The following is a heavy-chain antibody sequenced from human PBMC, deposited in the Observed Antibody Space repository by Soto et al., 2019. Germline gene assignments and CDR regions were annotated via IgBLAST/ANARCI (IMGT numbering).Heavy chain of an antibody. V-gene: IGHV3-30-3*01. Sequence: GGSLRLSCAASGFTFSSYAMHWVRQAPGKGLEWVAVISYDGSNKYYADSVKGRFTISRDNSKNTLYLQMNSLRAEDTAVYYCARDQDYDSSGLFDYWGQGTLVTVSS. J-gene: IGHJ4*02. D-gene: IGHD3-22*01. CDR2: ISYDGSNK. CDR3: ARDQDYDSSGLFDY. CDR1: GFTFSSYA.